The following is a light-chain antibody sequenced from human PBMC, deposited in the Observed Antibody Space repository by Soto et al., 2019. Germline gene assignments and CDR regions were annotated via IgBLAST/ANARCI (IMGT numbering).Light chain of an antibody. CDR1: SSNIGNNA. CDR2: YDD. CDR3: PAWDDSLNGVV. Sequence: QLVLTQPPSVSEAPRQRVTISCSGSSSNIGNNAVNWYQQLPGKAPKLLIYYDDLLPSGVSDRFSGSKSGTSASLAISGLQSEDEADYYCPAWDDSLNGVVFGGGTKLTVL. J-gene: IGLJ2*01. V-gene: IGLV1-36*01.